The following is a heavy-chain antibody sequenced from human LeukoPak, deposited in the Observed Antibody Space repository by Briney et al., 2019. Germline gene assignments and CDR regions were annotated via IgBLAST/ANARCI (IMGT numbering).Heavy chain of an antibody. CDR1: GYTFTNYD. D-gene: IGHD2-2*01. CDR3: ARVGVEGASCYDY. Sequence: GASVKVSCKASGYTFTNYDINWVRQATGQGLEWMGWMNPNSGNTGYAQKFQGRVTITRNTSISTAYMELSSLRSEDTAVYYCARVGVEGASCYDYWGQGTLVTVSS. J-gene: IGHJ4*02. CDR2: MNPNSGNT. V-gene: IGHV1-8*03.